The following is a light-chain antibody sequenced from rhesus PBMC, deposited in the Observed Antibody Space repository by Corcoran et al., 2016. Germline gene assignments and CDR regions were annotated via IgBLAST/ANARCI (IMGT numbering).Light chain of an antibody. CDR3: QHHNTSPWT. Sequence: DIQMTQSPSSLSASVGDRVSITCQASQDISNWLAWYQQKPGTAPKLLIFAASRLLSGVPSRFSGSGSGTDFTLTISNLQPEDFATCFCQHHNTSPWTFGQGTKVKIE. J-gene: IGKJ1*01. V-gene: IGKV1-33*02. CDR1: QDISNW. CDR2: AAS.